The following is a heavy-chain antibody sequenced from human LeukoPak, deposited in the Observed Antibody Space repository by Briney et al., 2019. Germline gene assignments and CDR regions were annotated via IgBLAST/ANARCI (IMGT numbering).Heavy chain of an antibody. V-gene: IGHV3-23*01. CDR3: AKRVIAAAGTGVTSDY. D-gene: IGHD6-13*01. CDR2: ISGSGGST. CDR1: GFTFSSYA. J-gene: IGHJ4*02. Sequence: PGGSLRLSCAAYGFTFSSYAMSWVRQAPGKGLEWVSAISGSGGSTYYADSVKGRFTISRDNSKNTLYLQMNSLRAEDTAVYYCAKRVIAAAGTGVTSDYWGQGTLVTVSS.